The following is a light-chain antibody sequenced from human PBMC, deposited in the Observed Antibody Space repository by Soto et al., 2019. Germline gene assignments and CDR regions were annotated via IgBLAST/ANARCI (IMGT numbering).Light chain of an antibody. CDR1: QSINTNY. J-gene: IGKJ4*01. CDR3: QQYDGLLS. V-gene: IGKV3-20*01. CDR2: GAS. Sequence: EIVLTQSPGTLSLSPGERATLSCRASQSINTNYLAWYKQKPDQPPRLLIHGASSRATGTPDRFSGSGSGTDYTLTISRLEPEDFAVYYCQQYDGLLSFGGGTKVEIK.